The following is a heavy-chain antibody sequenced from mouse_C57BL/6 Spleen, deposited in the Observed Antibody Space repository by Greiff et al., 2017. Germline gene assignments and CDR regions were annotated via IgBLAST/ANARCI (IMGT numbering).Heavy chain of an antibody. Sequence: QVQLQQPGAELVKPGASVKMSCKASGYTFTSYWITWVKQRPGQGLEWIGDIYPGSGSTNYNEKFKSKATLTVDTSSSTAYMQLSSLTSEDSAVYYCARATYPSAWFAYWGQGTLVTVSA. D-gene: IGHD5-1*01. J-gene: IGHJ3*01. V-gene: IGHV1-55*01. CDR2: IYPGSGST. CDR1: GYTFTSYW. CDR3: ARATYPSAWFAY.